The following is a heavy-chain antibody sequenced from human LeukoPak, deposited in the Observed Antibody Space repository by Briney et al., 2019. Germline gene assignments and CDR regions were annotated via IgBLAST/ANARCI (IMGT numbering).Heavy chain of an antibody. CDR2: ISYDGSNK. Sequence: PGGSLRLSCAASGFTFSSYAMHWVRQAPGKGLEWVAVISYDGSNKYYADSVKGRFTISRDNAKNTLYLQMNSLRAEDTAVYYCASLGSHFDYWAREPWSPSPQ. J-gene: IGHJ4*02. D-gene: IGHD1-26*01. V-gene: IGHV3-30-3*01. CDR1: GFTFSSYA. CDR3: ASLGSHFDY.